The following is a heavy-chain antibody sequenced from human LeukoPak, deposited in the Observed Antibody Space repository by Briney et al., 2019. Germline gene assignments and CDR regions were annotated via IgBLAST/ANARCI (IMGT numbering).Heavy chain of an antibody. Sequence: PSETLSLTCTVSGGSINSYYWSWIRQPPGKGLEWIGYIYYSGSTNYNPSLKSRVTISVDTSKNQFSLKLSSVTAADTAVYYCARGNLKSEYDFWSGYYISAEYFQHWGQGTLVTVSS. CDR3: ARGNLKSEYDFWSGYYISAEYFQH. CDR1: GGSINSYY. V-gene: IGHV4-59*01. CDR2: IYYSGST. D-gene: IGHD3-3*01. J-gene: IGHJ1*01.